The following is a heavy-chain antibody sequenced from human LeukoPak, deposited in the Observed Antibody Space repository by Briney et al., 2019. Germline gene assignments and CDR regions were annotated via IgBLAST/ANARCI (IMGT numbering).Heavy chain of an antibody. CDR3: ARTALITTHRGPRRFDP. CDR2: TNPHSGGT. CDR1: GYTFSDYY. D-gene: IGHD3-3*01. Sequence: GASVKVSCKASGYTFSDYYMHWVRQAPGQGLEWVAWTNPHSGGTGYAQKFQGRVTITRNTSISTAYMELSSLRSEDTAVYYCARTALITTHRGPRRFDPWGQGTLVTVSS. V-gene: IGHV1-8*03. J-gene: IGHJ5*02.